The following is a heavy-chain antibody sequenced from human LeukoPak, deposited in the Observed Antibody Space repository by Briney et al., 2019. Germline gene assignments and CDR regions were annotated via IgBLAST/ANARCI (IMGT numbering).Heavy chain of an antibody. CDR3: AKDRGLTGDLRGFDY. V-gene: IGHV3-30*02. CDR2: IRYDGSNK. Sequence: GGSLRLSCAASGFTFSSYGMHWVRQAPGKGLEWVAFIRYDGSNKYCADSVKVRFTISRDNSKNTLYLQMNSLRAEDTAVYYCAKDRGLTGDLRGFDYWGQGTLVTVSS. CDR1: GFTFSSYG. D-gene: IGHD7-27*01. J-gene: IGHJ4*02.